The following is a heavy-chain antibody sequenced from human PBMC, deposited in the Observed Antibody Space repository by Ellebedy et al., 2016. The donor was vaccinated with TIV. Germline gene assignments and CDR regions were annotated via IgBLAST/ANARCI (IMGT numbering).Heavy chain of an antibody. D-gene: IGHD2-2*01. V-gene: IGHV1-69*06. CDR1: GYTFTSYG. J-gene: IGHJ6*02. Sequence: SVKVSCXASGYTFTSYGISWVRQAPGQGLEWMGGIIPIFGTANYAQKFQGRVTITADKSTSTAYMELSSLRSEDTAVYYCARGTSSPRNYYGMDVWGQGTTVTVSS. CDR3: ARGTSSPRNYYGMDV. CDR2: IIPIFGTA.